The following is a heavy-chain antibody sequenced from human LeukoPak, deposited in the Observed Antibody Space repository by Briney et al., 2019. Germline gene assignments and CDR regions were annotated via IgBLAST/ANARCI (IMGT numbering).Heavy chain of an antibody. D-gene: IGHD3-16*01. CDR2: ISAYNGYT. V-gene: IGHV1-18*01. Sequence: ASVKVSCKASGYTFTGYGISWVRQAPGQGLEWMGWISAYNGYTNYAQNLQGRLTMTTDTSTSTAYMELRSLRSDDTAVYYCARDGQFGGAPRYWGQGTLVTVSS. CDR3: ARDGQFGGAPRY. J-gene: IGHJ4*02. CDR1: GYTFTGYG.